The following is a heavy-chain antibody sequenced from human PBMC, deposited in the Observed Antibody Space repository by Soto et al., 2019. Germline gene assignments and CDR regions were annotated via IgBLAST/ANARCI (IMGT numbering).Heavy chain of an antibody. D-gene: IGHD6-19*01. CDR2: IYHSGST. CDR1: SGCMSTSDL. CDR3: ARIYSSDPFIDY. Sequence: PSWTLAITCAFCSGCMSTSDLGGSFQPPGKGLEWIGEIYHSGSTNYNPSLKSRVTISVDKSKNQFSLKLSSVTAADTAVYYCARIYSSDPFIDYWGRGTLVTVSS. J-gene: IGHJ4*02. V-gene: IGHV4-4*02.